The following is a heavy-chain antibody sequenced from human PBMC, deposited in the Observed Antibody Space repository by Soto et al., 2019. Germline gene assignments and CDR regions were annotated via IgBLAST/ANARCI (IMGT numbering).Heavy chain of an antibody. CDR3: ARTYYYRSGTYFAWFDP. J-gene: IGHJ5*02. V-gene: IGHV4-4*02. Sequence: PSETLSLTCAVSGGSISSSNWWSWVRQPPGKGLEWIGEIYHSGSTNYNPSLKSRVTISVGKSKNQFSLKLSSVTAADTAVYFCARTYYYRSGTYFAWFDPWGQGTLVTVS. CDR2: IYHSGST. D-gene: IGHD3-10*01. CDR1: GGSISSSNW.